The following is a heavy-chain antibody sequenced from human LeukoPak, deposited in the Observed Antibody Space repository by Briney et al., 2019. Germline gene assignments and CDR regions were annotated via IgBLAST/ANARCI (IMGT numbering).Heavy chain of an antibody. CDR3: ARVGGSGSYYNFDY. Sequence: ASVKVSCKASGYTFTSYAMHWVRQAPGQRLEWMGWINAGNGNTKYSQKFQGRVTITRDTSASTAYMGLSSLRSQDTAVYFCARVGGSGSYYNFDYGGEGTLVPVSS. J-gene: IGHJ4*02. D-gene: IGHD3-10*01. CDR2: INAGNGNT. CDR1: GYTFTSYA. V-gene: IGHV1-3*01.